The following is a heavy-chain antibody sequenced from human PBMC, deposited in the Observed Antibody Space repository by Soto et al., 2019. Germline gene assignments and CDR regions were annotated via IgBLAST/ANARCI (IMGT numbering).Heavy chain of an antibody. Sequence: SETLSLTCAVSGYSISGCYYWGWIRQPPGKGLEWIGSIYHSGSTYFNPSLKSRVTISVDSSKNHLSLKLTSVTAADTAVYFCARGYSGSYFDFWGQGTLVTVSS. CDR2: IYHSGST. V-gene: IGHV4-38-2*01. CDR1: GYSISGCYY. D-gene: IGHD1-26*01. CDR3: ARGYSGSYFDF. J-gene: IGHJ4*02.